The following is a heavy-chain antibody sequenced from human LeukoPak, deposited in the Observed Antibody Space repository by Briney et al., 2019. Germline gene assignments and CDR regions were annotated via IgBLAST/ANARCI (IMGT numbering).Heavy chain of an antibody. CDR1: GGSFSGYY. CDR3: ARRRVVPAAFDP. V-gene: IGHV4-34*01. D-gene: IGHD2-2*01. J-gene: IGHJ5*02. CDR2: INHSGST. Sequence: SETLSLTRAVYGGSFSGYYWSWIRQPPGKGLEWIGEINHSGSTNYNPSLKSRVTISVDTSKNQFSLKLSSVTAADTAVYYCARRRVVPAAFDPWGQGTLVTVSS.